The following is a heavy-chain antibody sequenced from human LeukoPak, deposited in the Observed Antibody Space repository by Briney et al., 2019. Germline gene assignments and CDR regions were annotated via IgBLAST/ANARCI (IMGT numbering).Heavy chain of an antibody. Sequence: GGSLRLSCAASGFTFSSHSMDWVRQAPGKGLEWVSSISSSGSYIYYADSVKGRFTISRDNAKNSLYLQMNSLRAEDTAVYYCAREEPVTSFDSWGQGPLVTVSS. CDR1: GFTFSSHS. V-gene: IGHV3-21*01. CDR2: ISSSGSYI. J-gene: IGHJ4*02. D-gene: IGHD4-17*01. CDR3: AREEPVTSFDS.